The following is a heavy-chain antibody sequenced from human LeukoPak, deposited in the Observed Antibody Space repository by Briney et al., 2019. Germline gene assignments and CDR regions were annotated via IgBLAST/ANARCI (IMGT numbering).Heavy chain of an antibody. CDR2: IYSGGDT. D-gene: IGHD5-12*01. CDR1: GFTVSSSY. Sequence: GGSLRLSCAASGFTVSSSYMNWVRQAPGKGLEWVSLIYSGGDTYYADSVKGRFTISRDNSKNTLYLQMNSLRVEDTAVYYCARHDGGYGPFDYWGQGAPVTVSS. CDR3: ARHDGGYGPFDY. J-gene: IGHJ4*02. V-gene: IGHV3-66*04.